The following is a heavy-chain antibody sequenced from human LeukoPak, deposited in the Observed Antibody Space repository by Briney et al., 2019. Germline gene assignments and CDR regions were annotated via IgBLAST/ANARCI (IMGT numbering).Heavy chain of an antibody. CDR1: GGSISSNY. V-gene: IGHV4-59*01. D-gene: IGHD6-13*01. CDR3: ARRIAAADSFDI. CDR2: INYSGST. J-gene: IGHJ3*02. Sequence: PSETLSLTCTVSGGSISSNYWSWIRQPPGKGLEWIAYINYSGSTNYESSLKSRVAISVDTSKNQFSLKLSSVTAADTAFYYCARRIAAADSFDIWGQGRMVTVSS.